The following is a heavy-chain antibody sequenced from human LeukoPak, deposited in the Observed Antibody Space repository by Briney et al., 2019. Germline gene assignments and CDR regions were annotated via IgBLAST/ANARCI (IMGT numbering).Heavy chain of an antibody. CDR2: INPTGGST. J-gene: IGHJ4*02. CDR3: VRDRVIVGGTATYNFDH. D-gene: IGHD1-14*01. V-gene: IGHV1-46*01. Sequence: ASVTVSCKASGYTFTPYFIHWVRQAPGQGLEWMGIINPTGGSTTYAQKFQGRVTVTRDMSTSTVYMELSSLTSEDTAIYYCVRDRVIVGGTATYNFDHWGQGTLVTVSS. CDR1: GYTFTPYF.